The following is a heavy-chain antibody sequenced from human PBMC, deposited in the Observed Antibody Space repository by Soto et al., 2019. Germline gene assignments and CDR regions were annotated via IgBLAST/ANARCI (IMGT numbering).Heavy chain of an antibody. D-gene: IGHD3-3*01. CDR1: VGSFSGYY. V-gene: IGHV4-34*01. J-gene: IGHJ5*02. Sequence: SETLSLTCAVYVGSFSGYYWNLIRQPPGKGLEWIGEIDHSGYTNYNPSLKSRVTISVDTYKNQFSLRLTSVTAADTAVYYCARVRDWFAPWGQGTIVTVSS. CDR2: IDHSGYT. CDR3: ARVRDWFAP.